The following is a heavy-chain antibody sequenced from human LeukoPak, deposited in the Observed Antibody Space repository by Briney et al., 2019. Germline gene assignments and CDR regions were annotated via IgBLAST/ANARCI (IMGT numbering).Heavy chain of an antibody. D-gene: IGHD3-3*01. CDR1: GYTFTGYY. J-gene: IGHJ4*02. CDR2: INPNRGGT. Sequence: ASVKVSCKASGYTFTGYYMHWVGQADGRGLEGMGRINPNRGGTNYAQKFQGRGTMPRHTSISTDYTELSRLRSDDPAVYYCASFWIKGDHPFDYWGQGTLVTVSS. V-gene: IGHV1-2*06. CDR3: ASFWIKGDHPFDY.